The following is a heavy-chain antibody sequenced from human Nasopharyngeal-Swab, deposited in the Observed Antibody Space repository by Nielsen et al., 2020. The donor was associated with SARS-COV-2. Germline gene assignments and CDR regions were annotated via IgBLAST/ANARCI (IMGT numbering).Heavy chain of an antibody. V-gene: IGHV3-9*01. CDR1: GLNFDNYA. J-gene: IGHJ3*02. Sequence: SLKISCAASGLNFDNYAMHWVRQLPGKGLEWVSAISWNSGNTGYAGSVKGRFTISRDNAKNSVFLQMNSLTPEDTALYYCVKDTDAVVTRALDIWGRGTMVTVS. CDR2: ISWNSGNT. CDR3: VKDTDAVVTRALDI. D-gene: IGHD4-23*01.